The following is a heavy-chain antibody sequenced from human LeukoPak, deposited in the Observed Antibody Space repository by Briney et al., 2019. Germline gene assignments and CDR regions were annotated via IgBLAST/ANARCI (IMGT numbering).Heavy chain of an antibody. V-gene: IGHV4-59*12. CDR1: GGSISSYY. Sequence: SETLSLTCTVSGGSISSYYWSWIRQPPGKGREWSGYIYYSGSANYNPSLKRRATISVDTSKNQFSLKLSSVTAADTAVYYCARDLYSSSWYGTARGYNWFDPWGQGTLDTVSS. J-gene: IGHJ5*02. CDR2: IYYSGSA. D-gene: IGHD6-13*01. CDR3: ARDLYSSSWYGTARGYNWFDP.